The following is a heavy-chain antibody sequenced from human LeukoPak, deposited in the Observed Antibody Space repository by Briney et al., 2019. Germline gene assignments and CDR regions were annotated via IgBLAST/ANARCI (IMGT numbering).Heavy chain of an antibody. D-gene: IGHD3-16*01. CDR1: RSIFDNYG. V-gene: IGHV3-23*01. CDR3: ARVAPPLDDYIRGSFPYYFDY. J-gene: IGHJ4*02. Sequence: PGGSLRLSCAASRSIFDNYGMTWVRQAPGKGLEWVSGISDDGYSTYYADSVKGRFTISKDNSKNTLYLHMSSLRVEDTAVFYCARVAPPLDDYIRGSFPYYFDYWGQGTPVTVSS. CDR2: ISDDGYST.